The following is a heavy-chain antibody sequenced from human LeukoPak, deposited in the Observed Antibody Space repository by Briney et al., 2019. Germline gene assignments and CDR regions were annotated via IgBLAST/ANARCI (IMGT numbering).Heavy chain of an antibody. D-gene: IGHD6-13*01. V-gene: IGHV4-39*01. CDR1: GFTFSSYW. CDR3: ARHFPEAQAAAGTWVFDY. J-gene: IGHJ4*02. Sequence: TGGSLRLSCAASGFTFSSYWMSWVRQPPGKGLEWIGSIYYSGSTYYNPSLKSRVTISVDTSKNQFSLKLSSVTAADTAVYYCARHFPEAQAAAGTWVFDYWGQGTLVTVSS. CDR2: IYYSGST.